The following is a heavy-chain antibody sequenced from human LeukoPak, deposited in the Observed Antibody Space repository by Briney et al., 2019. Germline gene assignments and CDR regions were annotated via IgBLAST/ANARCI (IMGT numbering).Heavy chain of an antibody. Sequence: GGSLRLSCSASGFTFSSYAMHWVRQAPVKGLEYVSAISSNGGRTYYADSVKGRFTISRDNTKNTLYLQMSSLRAEDTAVYYCVKDLFYYDTSGYNAFDIWGQGTMVTVSS. CDR2: ISSNGGRT. V-gene: IGHV3-64D*06. D-gene: IGHD3-22*01. J-gene: IGHJ3*02. CDR3: VKDLFYYDTSGYNAFDI. CDR1: GFTFSSYA.